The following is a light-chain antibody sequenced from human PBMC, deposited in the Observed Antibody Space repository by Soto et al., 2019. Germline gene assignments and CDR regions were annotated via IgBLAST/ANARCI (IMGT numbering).Light chain of an antibody. J-gene: IGKJ1*01. CDR3: QQYNDWPRT. CDR1: QSISSTY. Sequence: PGERATLSCRASQSISSTYLAWYQQKPGQAPRLLIYGTSSRAAGIPDGFSGSGSGPDFLLTISRLESEDFAVYYCQQYNDWPRTFGQGTKV. CDR2: GTS. V-gene: IGKV3-20*01.